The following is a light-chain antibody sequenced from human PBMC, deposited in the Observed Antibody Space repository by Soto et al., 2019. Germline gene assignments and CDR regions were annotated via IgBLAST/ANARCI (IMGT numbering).Light chain of an antibody. V-gene: IGKV3-11*01. CDR2: DAI. Sequence: EIVLTQSPATLSLSPGERATLSCRASQSVSSYLAWYQQKPGQAPRLLIYDAINRATGIPARFSGSGSGTDFTLTISSLEPEDFAVYYCQQRSNWPSYTFGQGTKLEIK. CDR3: QQRSNWPSYT. J-gene: IGKJ2*01. CDR1: QSVSSY.